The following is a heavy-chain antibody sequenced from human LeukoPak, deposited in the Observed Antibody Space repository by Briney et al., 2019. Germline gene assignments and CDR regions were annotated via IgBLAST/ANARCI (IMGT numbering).Heavy chain of an antibody. CDR1: EFTFDNYA. CDR2: ISGSGYYS. V-gene: IGHV3-23*01. D-gene: IGHD6-19*01. CDR3: ARDQDSSGWLSYFDY. Sequence: GGSLRLSCAASEFTFDNYAMSWVRQAPGKGLEWVSVISGSGYYSYYADSVKGRFTVSRDNSKTTLYLQMNSLRAEDTAVYYCARDQDSSGWLSYFDYWGQGTLVTVSS. J-gene: IGHJ4*02.